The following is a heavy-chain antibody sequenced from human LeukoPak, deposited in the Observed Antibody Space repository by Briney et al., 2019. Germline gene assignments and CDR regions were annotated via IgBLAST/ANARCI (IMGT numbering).Heavy chain of an antibody. J-gene: IGHJ4*02. CDR1: SYTLTELS. V-gene: IGHV1-24*01. CDR2: FDPEDGET. D-gene: IGHD6-13*01. CDR3: AAHGPYSSSWYSITLFDY. Sequence: ASVKVSCKVSSYTLTELSMHWVRQAPGKGLEWMGGFDPEDGETIYAQRFQGRVTMTEDTSTDTAYMGLSSLRSEDTAVYYCAAHGPYSSSWYSITLFDYWGQGTLVTVSS.